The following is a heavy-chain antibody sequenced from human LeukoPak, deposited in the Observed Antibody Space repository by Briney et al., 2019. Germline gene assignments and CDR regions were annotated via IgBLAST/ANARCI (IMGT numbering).Heavy chain of an antibody. D-gene: IGHD3-22*01. CDR3: AKGESSGFLDY. V-gene: IGHV3-30*18. CDR1: GFTFSSYG. CDR2: ISYDGSNK. J-gene: IGHJ4*02. Sequence: GGSLRLSCAASGFTFSSYGMHWVRQAPGKGLEWVAVISYDGSNKYYADSVKGRFTISRDNSKNTLYLQMNSLRAEDTAVYYCAKGESSGFLDYWGQGTLVTVSP.